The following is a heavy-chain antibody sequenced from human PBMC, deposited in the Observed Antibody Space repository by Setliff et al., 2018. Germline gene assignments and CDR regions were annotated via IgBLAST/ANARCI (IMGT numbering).Heavy chain of an antibody. CDR3: ARDGVFYAMDV. J-gene: IGHJ6*02. CDR1: GFSFSYYY. D-gene: IGHD3-10*01. CDR2: IRGDGITI. V-gene: IGHV3-11*04. Sequence: GGSLRLSCAASGFSFSYYYMSWVRQAPGKGLEWLSKIRGDGITIYYAVSVRGRFTISRDNAKESLYLQMNSLRAEDTALYYCARDGVFYAMDVWGRGTTVTVSS.